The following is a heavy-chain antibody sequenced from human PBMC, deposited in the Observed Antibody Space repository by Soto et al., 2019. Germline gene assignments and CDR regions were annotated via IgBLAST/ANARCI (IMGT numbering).Heavy chain of an antibody. CDR1: GFTFSIYA. CDR3: AKVRGTVTTPPDY. Sequence: VELLESGGGLVQPGGSLRLSCVASGFTFSIYAMTWVRQAPGKGLEWVSVISGGGGTTYYADSVKGRFTVSRDNSRNTLYLQMDSLRAEDTAVYYCAKVRGTVTTPPDYWGQGTLVTVSS. D-gene: IGHD4-17*01. J-gene: IGHJ4*02. V-gene: IGHV3-23*01. CDR2: ISGGGGTT.